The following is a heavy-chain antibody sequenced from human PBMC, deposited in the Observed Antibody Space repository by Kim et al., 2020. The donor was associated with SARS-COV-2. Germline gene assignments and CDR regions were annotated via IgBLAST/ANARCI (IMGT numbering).Heavy chain of an antibody. V-gene: IGHV3-21*01. Sequence: SVKGRFTISRDNAKNSLYLQMNSLRAEDTAVYYCARARSIAAVYYYGMDVWGQGTTVTVSS. J-gene: IGHJ6*02. CDR3: ARARSIAAVYYYGMDV. D-gene: IGHD6-13*01.